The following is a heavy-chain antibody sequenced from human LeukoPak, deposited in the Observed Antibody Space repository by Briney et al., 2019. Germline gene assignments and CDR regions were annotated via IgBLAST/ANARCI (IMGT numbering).Heavy chain of an antibody. V-gene: IGHV4-30-2*01. CDR2: IYHSGST. CDR3: ARGYCSSTSCYGYFDY. Sequence: SETLSLTCAVSGRSISSGGYSWSWIRQPPGKGLEWIVYIYHSGSTYYNPSLKSRVTISVDRSKNQFSLKLSSVTAADTAVYYCARGYCSSTSCYGYFDYWGQGTLVTVSS. CDR1: GRSISSGGYS. J-gene: IGHJ4*02. D-gene: IGHD2-2*01.